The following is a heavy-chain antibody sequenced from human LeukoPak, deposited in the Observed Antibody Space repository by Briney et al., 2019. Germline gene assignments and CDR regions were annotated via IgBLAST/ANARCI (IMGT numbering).Heavy chain of an antibody. CDR3: AREVSSYGHFDY. CDR1: GGSISSGGYY. D-gene: IGHD5-12*01. J-gene: IGHJ4*02. Sequence: PSETLSLTCTVSGGSISSGGYYWSWIRQHPGKGLEWIGYIYYSGSTYYNPSLKSRVTISVDTSKSQFSLKLSSVTAADTAVYYCAREVSSYGHFDYWGQGTLVTVSS. V-gene: IGHV4-31*03. CDR2: IYYSGST.